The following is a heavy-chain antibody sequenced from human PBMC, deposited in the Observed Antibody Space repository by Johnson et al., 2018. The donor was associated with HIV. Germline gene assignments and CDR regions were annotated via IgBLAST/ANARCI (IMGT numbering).Heavy chain of an antibody. D-gene: IGHD3-10*01. V-gene: IGHV3-20*04. CDR3: AKSTQASIVRESGPYGAFDI. CDR1: GFTFDDYG. J-gene: IGHJ3*02. Sequence: EVQVVESGGGVVRPGGSLRLSCAASGFTFDDYGMSWVRQAPGKGLEWVSGINWNGGSRAYADSVKGRFTISRDNAKNSLYLQMNSLRDEDTALYYCAKSTQASIVRESGPYGAFDIWGQGTMVTVSS. CDR2: INWNGGSR.